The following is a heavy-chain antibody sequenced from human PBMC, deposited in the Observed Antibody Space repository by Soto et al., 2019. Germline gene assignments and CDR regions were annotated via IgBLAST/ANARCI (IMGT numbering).Heavy chain of an antibody. D-gene: IGHD2-15*01. CDR3: AREGYCSSGSCALYSHEYFGMDV. V-gene: IGHV1-18*04. CDR1: GYTFNRYG. CDR2: ISTYNSNT. Sequence: QVQLVQSGDEVKDPGASGKVSCKASGYTFNRYGISWVRQAPGQGLEWMGWISTYNSNTKYAQQFQGRVTMTTDTVTSTTYLELRSLTSDDTAVFYCAREGYCSSGSCALYSHEYFGMDVWGQGTTVTVSS. J-gene: IGHJ6*02.